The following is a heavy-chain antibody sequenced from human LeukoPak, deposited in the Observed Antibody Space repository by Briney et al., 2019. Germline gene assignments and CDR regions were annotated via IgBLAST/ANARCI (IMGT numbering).Heavy chain of an antibody. Sequence: ASVKVSCKASGYTFTSYGISWVRQAPGHGLEWMGWINPNSGGTNYAQKFQGRVTMTRDTSISTAYMELSRLRSDDTAVYYCARAGYSSSMGFDYWGQGTLVTVSS. CDR3: ARAGYSSSMGFDY. J-gene: IGHJ4*02. D-gene: IGHD6-6*01. CDR1: GYTFTSYG. CDR2: INPNSGGT. V-gene: IGHV1-2*02.